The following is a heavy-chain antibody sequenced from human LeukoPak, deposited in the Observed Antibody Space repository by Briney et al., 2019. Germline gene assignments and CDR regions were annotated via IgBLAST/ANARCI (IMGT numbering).Heavy chain of an antibody. CDR1: GGSISSSNW. J-gene: IGHJ4*02. D-gene: IGHD3-16*02. CDR3: ASPIMITFGGVIAHDY. CDR2: IYHSGST. V-gene: IGHV4-4*02. Sequence: PSETLSLTCAVSGGSISSSNWWSWVRQPPGKGLEWIGEIYHSGSTNYNPSLKSRVTISVDTSKNQFSLKLSSVTAADTAVYYCASPIMITFGGVIAHDYWGQGTLVTVSS.